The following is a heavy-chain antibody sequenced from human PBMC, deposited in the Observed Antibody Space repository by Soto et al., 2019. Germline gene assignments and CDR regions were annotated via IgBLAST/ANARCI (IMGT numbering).Heavy chain of an antibody. D-gene: IGHD5-18*01. CDR3: ARMESFGSLNWFDP. CDR1: GYTFTNND. J-gene: IGHJ5*02. CDR2: MNPGSGDT. V-gene: IGHV1-8*01. Sequence: QVQLVQSGAEVKKPGASVKVSCKASGYTFTNNDVTWVRQATGQGLEWMGWMNPGSGDTGYAQKFQGRVTMTRDISIATAYMELPGLTSEDTAIYYCARMESFGSLNWFDPWGQGTLVTVSS.